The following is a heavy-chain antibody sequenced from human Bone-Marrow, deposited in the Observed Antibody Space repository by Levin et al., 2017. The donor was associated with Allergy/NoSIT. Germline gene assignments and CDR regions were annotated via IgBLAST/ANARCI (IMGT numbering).Heavy chain of an antibody. Sequence: QAGGSLRLSCAASGFTSRFTFSDYAMSWVRQAPGKGLHWISTLTSANNAYYADSIKGRFTISRDNSKNTLSLQMDNLRVEDTAIYYCATLYGDYYHAFDSWGPGTLVTVSS. J-gene: IGHJ4*02. D-gene: IGHD1-26*01. CDR1: GFTSRFTFSDYA. V-gene: IGHV3-23*01. CDR3: ATLYGDYYHAFDS. CDR2: LTSANNA.